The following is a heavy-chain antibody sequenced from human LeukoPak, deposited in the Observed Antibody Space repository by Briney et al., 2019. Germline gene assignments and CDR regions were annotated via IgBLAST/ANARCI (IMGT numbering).Heavy chain of an antibody. Sequence: PGGSLRLSCAASGFTSSNYGMNWVRQAPGKGLEWVSTIGGRGAGTHYADSVKGRFTISRDNSKNTLFLQMSSLRAEDTAVYYCSRRGYTYPFDYWGQGTLVTVSS. J-gene: IGHJ4*02. CDR2: IGGRGAGT. CDR3: SRRGYTYPFDY. D-gene: IGHD5-18*01. V-gene: IGHV3-23*01. CDR1: GFTSSNYG.